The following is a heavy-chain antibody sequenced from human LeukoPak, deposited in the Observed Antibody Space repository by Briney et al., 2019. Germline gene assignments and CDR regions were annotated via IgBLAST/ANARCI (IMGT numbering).Heavy chain of an antibody. J-gene: IGHJ4*02. CDR2: INEDGSDK. CDR1: GFTFSNSW. D-gene: IGHD1-26*01. CDR3: ATWSNAWEFDY. Sequence: GGSLRLSCAASGFTFSNSWMTWVRQAPGKGLEWVAHINEDGSDKSYVDSVTGRFSISRGNTKNSLYLQMSSLRAEDTAVYYCATWSNAWEFDYWGQGTLVSVSS. V-gene: IGHV3-7*05.